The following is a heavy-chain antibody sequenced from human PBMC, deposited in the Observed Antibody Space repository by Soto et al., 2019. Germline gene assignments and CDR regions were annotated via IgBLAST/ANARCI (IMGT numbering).Heavy chain of an antibody. V-gene: IGHV3-23*01. CDR3: AKASGGFGEFDY. J-gene: IGHJ4*02. CDR1: GFTFRSYA. D-gene: IGHD3-10*01. CDR2: ISGSGGST. Sequence: EVQLLESGGGLVQPGGSLRLSCAASGFTFRSYAMSWVRQAPGKGLEWVSAISGSGGSTYYADSVKGRFTISRDNSKITLYLQINRLRAEDTAVYYCAKASGGFGEFDYWGQGSLVTVSS.